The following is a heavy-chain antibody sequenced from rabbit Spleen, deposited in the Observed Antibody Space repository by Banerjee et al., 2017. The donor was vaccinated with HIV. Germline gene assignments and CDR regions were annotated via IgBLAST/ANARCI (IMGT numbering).Heavy chain of an antibody. CDR3: ARDTSSSFSSYGMDL. V-gene: IGHV1S7*01. Sequence: QLKESGGGLVQPGGSLKLSCKASGFDFSGYYLSWVRQAPGKGLEWIGYIDPVFGSTYYASWVNGRFTISSDNAQNTLYLQLKSLTAADTATYFCARDTSSSFSSYGMDLWGQGTLVTVS. CDR2: IDPVFGST. J-gene: IGHJ6*01. CDR1: GFDFSGYY. D-gene: IGHD1-1*01.